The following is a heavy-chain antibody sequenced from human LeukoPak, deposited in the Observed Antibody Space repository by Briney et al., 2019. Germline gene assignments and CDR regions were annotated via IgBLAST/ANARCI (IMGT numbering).Heavy chain of an antibody. J-gene: IGHJ4*02. CDR3: AREQRLDY. Sequence: SETLSLTCAVYGGSFSGYYWSWIRQPPGKGLEWIGEINHSGSTYYNPSLKSRVTISVDTSRNQFSLKLSSVTAADTAVYYCAREQRLDYWGQGTLVTVSS. V-gene: IGHV4-34*01. CDR2: INHSGST. CDR1: GGSFSGYY.